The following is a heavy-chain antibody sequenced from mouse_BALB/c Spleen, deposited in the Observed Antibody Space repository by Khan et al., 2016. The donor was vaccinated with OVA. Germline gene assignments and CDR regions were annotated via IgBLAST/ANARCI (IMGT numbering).Heavy chain of an antibody. D-gene: IGHD1-2*01. J-gene: IGHJ3*01. V-gene: IGHV2-6-7*01. CDR3: ARELRLGGFAY. CDR2: IWGDGST. Sequence: QVQLKQSGPGLVAPSQSLSITCTVSGFSLTDYGVNWVRQPPGKGLVWLGMIWGDGSTDYNPALKSRLSINKDNSKSQVFLKMNNLRTYDTSRYYCARELRLGGFAYWGQGTLVTV. CDR1: GFSLTDYG.